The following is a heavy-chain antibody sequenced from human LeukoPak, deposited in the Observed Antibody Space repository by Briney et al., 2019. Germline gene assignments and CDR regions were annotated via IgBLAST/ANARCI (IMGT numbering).Heavy chain of an antibody. D-gene: IGHD3-3*01. CDR1: GFTFSSYA. CDR2: IASDGRDK. CDR3: AKDRAVGSAIYDFDY. Sequence: GRSLTLSCAASGFTFSSYAMHWVRQAPGKGLEWVTVIASDGRDKKYVDSVKGRFTISRDNSRNTLFLQMNSLRPEDTAVYYCAKDRAVGSAIYDFDYWGQGNPVTVSS. V-gene: IGHV3-30*18. J-gene: IGHJ4*02.